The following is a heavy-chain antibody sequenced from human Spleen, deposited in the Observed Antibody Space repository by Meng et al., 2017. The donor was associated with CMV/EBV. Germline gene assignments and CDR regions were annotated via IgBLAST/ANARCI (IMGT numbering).Heavy chain of an antibody. CDR1: GYTFTNYD. D-gene: IGHD3-10*01. Sequence: ASVKVSCKASGYTFTNYDIHWVRQAPGQGLEWMGIITPSGGTTIYAQKFQGRVTMTRDTSTSTVNMELSSLRSEDTAMYYCARGDYYGSNVWGQGTTVTVS. V-gene: IGHV1-46*01. CDR2: ITPSGGTT. CDR3: ARGDYYGSNV. J-gene: IGHJ6*02.